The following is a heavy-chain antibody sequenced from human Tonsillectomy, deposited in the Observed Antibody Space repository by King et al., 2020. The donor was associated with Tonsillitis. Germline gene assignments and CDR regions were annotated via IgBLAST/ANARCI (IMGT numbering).Heavy chain of an antibody. CDR3: ARRMRFGELYFDL. D-gene: IGHD3-10*01. J-gene: IGHJ2*01. CDR2: IYYSGST. V-gene: IGHV4-59*08. Sequence: QVQLQESGPGLVKPSETLSLTCTVSGGSISSYYWSWIRQPPGKGLEWIGYIYYSGSTNYNPSLKSRVTISVDTSKNQFSLKLSSVTAADTAVYHCARRMRFGELYFDLWGRGTLVTVSS. CDR1: GGSISSYY.